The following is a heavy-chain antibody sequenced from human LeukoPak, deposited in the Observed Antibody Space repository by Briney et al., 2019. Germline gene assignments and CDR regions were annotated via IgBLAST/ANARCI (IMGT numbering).Heavy chain of an antibody. Sequence: GGSLRLSCAASGFTFSNYAMSWVRQAPGKGREWVSAISGGADNTYYADSVKGRFTISRDNSKNTLYLQFNSLRAEDTAVYYCAKDRSIIAVVSLDYWGQGTLVTVSS. D-gene: IGHD3-22*01. CDR2: ISGGADNT. J-gene: IGHJ4*02. CDR1: GFTFSNYA. V-gene: IGHV3-23*01. CDR3: AKDRSIIAVVSLDY.